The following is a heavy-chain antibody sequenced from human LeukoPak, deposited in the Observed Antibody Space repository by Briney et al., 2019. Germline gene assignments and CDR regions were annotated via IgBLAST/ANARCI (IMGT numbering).Heavy chain of an antibody. D-gene: IGHD3-10*01. Sequence: PSETLSLTCAVYGGSFSGYYWSWIRQPPGKGLEWIGEINHSGSTNYNPSLKSRVTISVDTSKNQFSLKLSSVTAADTAVYYCARAYYYGSGSYDYWGQGTLSPSPQ. CDR2: INHSGST. CDR3: ARAYYYGSGSYDY. J-gene: IGHJ4*02. V-gene: IGHV4-34*01. CDR1: GGSFSGYY.